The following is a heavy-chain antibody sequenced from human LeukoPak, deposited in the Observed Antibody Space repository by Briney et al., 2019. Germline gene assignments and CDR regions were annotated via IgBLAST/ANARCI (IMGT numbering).Heavy chain of an antibody. CDR1: GFTFSSYA. Sequence: GGSLRLSFAASGFTFSSYAMSWVRQAPGKGLEWVSAISGSGGSTYYADSVKVRFTISRDNSKTTLYLQLNSLRAQDTAIYYYAKDLRNEATAISADAFDIWGQGTMVTVSS. V-gene: IGHV3-23*01. D-gene: IGHD2-21*02. CDR2: ISGSGGST. J-gene: IGHJ3*02. CDR3: AKDLRNEATAISADAFDI.